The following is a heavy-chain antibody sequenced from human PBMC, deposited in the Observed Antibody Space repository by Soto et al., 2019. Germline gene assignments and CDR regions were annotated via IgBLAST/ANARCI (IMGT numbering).Heavy chain of an antibody. CDR1: GFSLTTYGVG. J-gene: IGHJ4*02. CDR2: IFWNDDE. D-gene: IGHD3-16*02. Sequence: GPTLVNPTQTLTLTCTFSGFSLTTYGVGVGWIRQPPGKALEWLALIFWNDDERYSPSLKSRLTITKDTSKNQVVFTMTNMDPVDTATYFCVHTGYRYVPFAYWGRGTLVTVSS. V-gene: IGHV2-5*01. CDR3: VHTGYRYVPFAY.